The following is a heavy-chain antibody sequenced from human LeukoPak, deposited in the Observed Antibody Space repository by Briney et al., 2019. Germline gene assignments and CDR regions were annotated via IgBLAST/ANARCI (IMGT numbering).Heavy chain of an antibody. V-gene: IGHV3-21*01. CDR1: GFTFSRYS. J-gene: IGHJ6*03. D-gene: IGHD3-3*01. Sequence: GGSLRLSCAASGFTFSRYSMNWVRQAPGKGLEWVSSMSVSSGLIYYADSVKGRFTVSRDNAKNSLYLQMNSLRAEDTAVYYCARFDYDFWSGSDYYYMDVWGKGTTVTVSS. CDR2: MSVSSGLI. CDR3: ARFDYDFWSGSDYYYMDV.